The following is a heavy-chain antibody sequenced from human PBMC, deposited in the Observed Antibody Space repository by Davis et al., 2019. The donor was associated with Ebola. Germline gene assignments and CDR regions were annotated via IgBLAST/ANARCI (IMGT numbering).Heavy chain of an antibody. Sequence: PSETLSLTCAASGFTFRTYSMNWVRQAPGKGLEWVSYISGNMAEIYYADSVKGRFTISRSNAKNSLYLQMNSLRVEDTAIYYCTRDRAYKCFDLWGQETLVTVSS. J-gene: IGHJ5*02. V-gene: IGHV3-48*01. CDR3: TRDRAYKCFDL. CDR1: GFTFRTYS. CDR2: ISGNMAEI.